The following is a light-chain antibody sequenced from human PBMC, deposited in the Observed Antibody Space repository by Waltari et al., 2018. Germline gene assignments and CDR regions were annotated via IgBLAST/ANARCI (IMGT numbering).Light chain of an antibody. V-gene: IGKV4-1*01. CDR3: QHYYNIPYT. CDR2: WAA. J-gene: IGKJ2*01. Sequence: DLVMTQSPDSLAVSLGERATINCKSSQRVFFRSNHQSYLSWYQQKPGQPPKVLIYWAATRQSGVPDRFSGSGSGTDFTLTISSLHAEDVAVYYCQHYYNIPYTFGQGTKLEI. CDR1: QRVFFRSNHQSY.